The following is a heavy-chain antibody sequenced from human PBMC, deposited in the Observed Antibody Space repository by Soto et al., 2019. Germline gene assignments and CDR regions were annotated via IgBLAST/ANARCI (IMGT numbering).Heavy chain of an antibody. D-gene: IGHD3-3*01. CDR3: ARDRYVISIFGVAPSFNWFDP. CDR1: GFTFRTNP. CDR2: INSDGSST. V-gene: IGHV3-74*01. J-gene: IGHJ5*02. Sequence: GGALRLSCVASGFTFRTNPMSWVRQAPGKGLVWVSRINSDGSSTSYADSVKGRFTISRDNAKNTLYLQMNSLRAEDTAVYYCARDRYVISIFGVAPSFNWFDPWRQGP.